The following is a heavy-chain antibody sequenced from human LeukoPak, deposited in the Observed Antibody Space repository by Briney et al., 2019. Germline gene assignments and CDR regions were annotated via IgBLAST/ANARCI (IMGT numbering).Heavy chain of an antibody. J-gene: IGHJ5*02. Sequence: SVKVSCKASGGTFSSYAISWVRQAPGQGLEWMGGIIPIFGTANYAQKFQGRVTITTDESTSTAYMELSSLRSEDTAAYYCARDGAPGSYYYGSGSYPQPNWFDPWGQGTLVTVSS. CDR1: GGTFSSYA. V-gene: IGHV1-69*05. D-gene: IGHD3-10*01. CDR2: IIPIFGTA. CDR3: ARDGAPGSYYYGSGSYPQPNWFDP.